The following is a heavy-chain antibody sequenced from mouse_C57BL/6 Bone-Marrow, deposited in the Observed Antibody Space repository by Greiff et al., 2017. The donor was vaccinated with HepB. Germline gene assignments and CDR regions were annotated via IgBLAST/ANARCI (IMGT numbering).Heavy chain of an antibody. D-gene: IGHD1-1*02. CDR3: ALILSWFAY. Sequence: EVKLVESGAELVKPGASVKLSCTASGFNIKDYYMHWVKQRTEQGLEWIGRIDPEDGETKYAPKFQGKATITADTSSNTAYLQLSSLTSEDTAVYYCALILSWFAYWGQGTLVTVSA. CDR1: GFNIKDYY. CDR2: IDPEDGET. J-gene: IGHJ3*01. V-gene: IGHV14-2*01.